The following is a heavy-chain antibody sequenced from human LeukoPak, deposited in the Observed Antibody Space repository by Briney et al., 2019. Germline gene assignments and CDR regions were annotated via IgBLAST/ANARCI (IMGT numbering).Heavy chain of an antibody. CDR2: IYYSGST. CDR3: ARQSMATSL. Sequence: PSETLSLTCTVSGGSISSHYWSWIRQPPGKGLEWIGYIYYSGSTNYNPSLKSRVTISVDTSKNQFSLKLSSVTAADTAVYYCARQSMATSLWGQGTLVTVSS. D-gene: IGHD5-24*01. J-gene: IGHJ4*02. V-gene: IGHV4-59*08. CDR1: GGSISSHY.